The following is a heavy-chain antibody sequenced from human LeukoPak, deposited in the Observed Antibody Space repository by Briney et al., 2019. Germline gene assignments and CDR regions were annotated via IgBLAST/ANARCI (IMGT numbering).Heavy chain of an antibody. CDR3: AKEIAAVGIPVLDY. CDR2: INERGGNT. V-gene: IGHV3-23*01. CDR1: GFTFSNYA. J-gene: IGHJ4*02. D-gene: IGHD6-13*01. Sequence: PGGSLRLSCAASGFTFSNYAMSWVRQAPGKGLEWVSGINERGGNTYYADSVKDRFTISRDNSKDTLYVLMDSLRVEDTAVYYCAKEIAAVGIPVLDYWGQGTLVTVSS.